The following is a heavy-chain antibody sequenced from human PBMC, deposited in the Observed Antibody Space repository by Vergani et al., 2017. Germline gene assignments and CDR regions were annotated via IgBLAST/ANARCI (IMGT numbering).Heavy chain of an antibody. J-gene: IGHJ5*02. CDR1: GGSISSYY. D-gene: IGHD6-6*01. Sequence: QVQLQESGPGLVKPSETLSLTCTVSGGSISSYYWSWIRQPPGKGLEWIGYIYYSGSTNYNPSLKSRVTISVETSKNQFSLKLSSVTAAETAVYYCARHGYSSSGNGWFDPWGQGTLVTVSS. CDR2: IYYSGST. V-gene: IGHV4-59*01. CDR3: ARHGYSSSGNGWFDP.